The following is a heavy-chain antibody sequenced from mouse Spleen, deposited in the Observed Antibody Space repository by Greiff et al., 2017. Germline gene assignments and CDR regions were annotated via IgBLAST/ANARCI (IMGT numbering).Heavy chain of an antibody. D-gene: IGHD2-3*01. CDR3: ARQGDDIDWYFDV. Sequence: EVQVVESGGDLVKPGGSLKLSCAASGFTFSSYGMSWVRQTPDKRLEWVATISSGGSYTYYPDSVKGRFTISRDNAKNTLYLQMSSLKSEDTAMYYCARQGDDIDWYFDVWGTGTTVTVSS. V-gene: IGHV5-6*01. CDR1: GFTFSSYG. CDR2: ISSGGSYT. J-gene: IGHJ1*03.